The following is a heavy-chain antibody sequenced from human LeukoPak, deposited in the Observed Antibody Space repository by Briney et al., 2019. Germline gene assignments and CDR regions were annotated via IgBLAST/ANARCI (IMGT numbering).Heavy chain of an antibody. D-gene: IGHD2-2*02. V-gene: IGHV1-46*01. CDR1: GYTFTSYY. CDR3: ARDARYRYQLLYSFFDY. J-gene: IGHJ4*02. CDR2: INPSGGST. Sequence: ASVKVSCKASGYTFTSYYMHWVRQAPGQGLEWMGIINPSGGSTSYAQKFQGRVTMTWDTSTSTVYMELSSLRSEDTAVYYCARDARYRYQLLYSFFDYWGQGTLVTVSS.